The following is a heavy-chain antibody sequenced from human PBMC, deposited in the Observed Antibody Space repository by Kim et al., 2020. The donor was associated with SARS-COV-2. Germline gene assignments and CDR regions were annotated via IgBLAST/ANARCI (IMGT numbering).Heavy chain of an antibody. CDR3: ARGAQTMIIAVAPPDY. V-gene: IGHV7-4-1*02. J-gene: IGHJ4*02. D-gene: IGHD6-19*01. CDR1: GYTFTSYA. CDR2: INTNTGNP. Sequence: ASVKVSCKASGYTFTSYAMNWVRQAPGQGLEWMGWINTNTGNPTYAQGFTGRFVFSLDTSVSTAYLQISSLKAEDTAVYYCARGAQTMIIAVAPPDYWGQGTLVTVSS.